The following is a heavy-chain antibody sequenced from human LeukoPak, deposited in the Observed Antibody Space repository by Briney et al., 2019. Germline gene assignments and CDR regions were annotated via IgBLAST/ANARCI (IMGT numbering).Heavy chain of an antibody. CDR2: ISSSGSSI. CDR1: GFSFSGYY. D-gene: IGHD6-6*01. J-gene: IGHJ6*02. V-gene: IGHV3-11*01. Sequence: PGGSLRLSCAASGFSFSGYYMSWIRQAPGKGLEWVSFISSSGSSIYYADSVKGRFTISRDNAKNSLYLQMSSLRVEDTAVYYCASNMAANYHYYYGIDVWGQGTTVTVSS. CDR3: ASNMAANYHYYYGIDV.